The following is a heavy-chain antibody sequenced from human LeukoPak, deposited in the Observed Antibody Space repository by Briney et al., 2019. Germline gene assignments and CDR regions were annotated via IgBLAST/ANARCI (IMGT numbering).Heavy chain of an antibody. V-gene: IGHV3-15*01. Sequence: GGSLRLSCAASGFTFSNAWMSWVRQAPGKGLEWVGRIKSKTDGGTTDYAAPVKGRFTISRDDSKNTLYLQMNSLKTEDTAVYYCTLPPYYYDSSGSSNFDYWGQGTLVTVSS. CDR3: TLPPYYYDSSGSSNFDY. D-gene: IGHD3-22*01. CDR1: GFTFSNAW. CDR2: IKSKTDGGTT. J-gene: IGHJ4*02.